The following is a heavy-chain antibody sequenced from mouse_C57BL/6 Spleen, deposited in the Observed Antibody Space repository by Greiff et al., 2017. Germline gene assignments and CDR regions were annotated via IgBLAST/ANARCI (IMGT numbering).Heavy chain of an antibody. CDR1: GYTFTDYY. V-gene: IGHV1-26*01. CDR3: ERLYDSHWYFDV. D-gene: IGHD2-3*01. J-gene: IGHJ1*03. Sequence: EVQLQQSGPELVKPGASVKISCKASGYTFTDYYMNWVKQSHGKSLEWIGDINPNNGGTSYNQKFKGKATLTVDKSSSTAYMELRSLTSEDSAVYYCERLYDSHWYFDVWGTGTTVTVSS. CDR2: INPNNGGT.